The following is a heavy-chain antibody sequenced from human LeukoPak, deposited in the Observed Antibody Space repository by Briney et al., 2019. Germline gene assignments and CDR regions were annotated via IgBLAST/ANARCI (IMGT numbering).Heavy chain of an antibody. Sequence: GGSLRLSCAASGFTFSDYDMSWVRQAPGKGLEWVSSMTTTSSYMYYADSVKGRFTISRDNAKNSLYLQMSSLRAEDTALYYCARLIGLTIAAAATDYWGQGALVTVSS. CDR1: GFTFSDYD. CDR3: ARLIGLTIAAAATDY. D-gene: IGHD6-13*01. J-gene: IGHJ4*02. CDR2: MTTTSSYM. V-gene: IGHV3-21*01.